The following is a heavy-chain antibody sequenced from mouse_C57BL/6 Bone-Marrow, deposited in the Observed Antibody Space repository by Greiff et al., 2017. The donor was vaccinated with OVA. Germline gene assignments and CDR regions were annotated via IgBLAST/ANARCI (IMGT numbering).Heavy chain of an antibody. J-gene: IGHJ1*03. Sequence: VQLQQSGAELVRPGASVKLSCTASGFNIKDDYMHWVKQRPEQGLEWIGWIDPENGDTEYASKFQGKATITADTSSNTAYLQLSSLTSEDTAVYYCTTIYYDYDGDGYFDVWGTGTTVTVSS. CDR2: IDPENGDT. CDR3: TTIYYDYDGDGYFDV. V-gene: IGHV14-4*01. D-gene: IGHD2-4*01. CDR1: GFNIKDDY.